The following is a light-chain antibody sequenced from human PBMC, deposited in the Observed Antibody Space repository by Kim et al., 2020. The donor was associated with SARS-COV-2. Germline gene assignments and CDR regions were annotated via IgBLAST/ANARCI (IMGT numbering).Light chain of an antibody. Sequence: SASVGDRLTSTCRASQSIDIWLAWYQQKPGKVPKLLIYKASTLESGVPSRFSGSGSGTEFTLTISSLQPDDFATYYCQQYKSASAFGQGTRVDIK. CDR3: QQYKSASA. CDR2: KAS. CDR1: QSIDIW. V-gene: IGKV1-5*03. J-gene: IGKJ1*01.